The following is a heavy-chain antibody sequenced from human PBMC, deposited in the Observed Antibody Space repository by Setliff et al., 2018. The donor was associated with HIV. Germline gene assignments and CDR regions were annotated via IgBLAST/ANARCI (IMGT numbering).Heavy chain of an antibody. CDR3: ARDGPLEGSYRYYYYYMDV. D-gene: IGHD3-10*01. Sequence: SETLSLTCSVSGGSLSSGSHYCTWLRQAAGKGLEWIGYIYYSGSTNYNPSLKSRVTISVDTSKNRFSLKLSSVTAADTAVYYCARDGPLEGSYRYYYYYMDVWGKGTTVTVSS. CDR1: GGSLSSGSHY. CDR2: IYYSGST. J-gene: IGHJ6*03. V-gene: IGHV4-61*10.